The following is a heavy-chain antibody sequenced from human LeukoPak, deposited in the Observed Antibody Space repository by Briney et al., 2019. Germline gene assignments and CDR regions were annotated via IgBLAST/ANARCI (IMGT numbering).Heavy chain of an antibody. CDR2: ISYDGSHK. Sequence: DPGGSLRLSCAASGFTLSYYGMHWVRQAPGKGLEWVAVISYDGSHKHYADSVKGRFTISRDNSMSTLYLQMSSLRAEDTAVYYCAKDGYCSGTSCYPNHFDYWGQGTLVTVSS. CDR3: AKDGYCSGTSCYPNHFDY. V-gene: IGHV3-30*18. D-gene: IGHD2-2*03. CDR1: GFTLSYYG. J-gene: IGHJ4*02.